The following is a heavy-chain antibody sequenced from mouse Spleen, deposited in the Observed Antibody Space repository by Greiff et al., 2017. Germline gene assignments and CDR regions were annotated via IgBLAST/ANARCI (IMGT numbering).Heavy chain of an antibody. CDR1: GYTFTSYW. D-gene: IGHD4-1*01. J-gene: IGHJ3*01. V-gene: IGHV1-64*01. CDR2: LHPNSGST. Sequence: VQLQQPGAELVKPGASVKLSCKASGYTFTSYWMHWVKQRPGQGLEWIGMLHPNSGSTNYNEKFKSKATLTVDKSSSTAYMQLSSLTSGGSAVYYCARPGTGTSWFAYWGQGTLVTVSA. CDR3: ARPGTGTSWFAY.